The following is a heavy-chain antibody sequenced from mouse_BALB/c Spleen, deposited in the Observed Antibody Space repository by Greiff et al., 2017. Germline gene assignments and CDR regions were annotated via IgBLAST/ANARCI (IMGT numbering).Heavy chain of an antibody. D-gene: IGHD1-1*01. CDR2: IWGDGST. CDR1: GFSLTGYG. J-gene: IGHJ4*01. CDR3: ARDYGSSYEGDAMDY. Sequence: VQLQQSGPGLVAPSQSLSITCTVSGFSLTGYGVNWVRQPPGKGLEWLGMIWGDGSTDYNSALKSRLSISKDNSKSQVFLKMNSLQTDDTARYYCARDYGSSYEGDAMDYWGQGTSVTVSS. V-gene: IGHV2-6-7*01.